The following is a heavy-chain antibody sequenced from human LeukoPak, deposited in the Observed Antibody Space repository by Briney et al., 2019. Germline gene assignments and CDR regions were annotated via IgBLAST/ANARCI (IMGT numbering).Heavy chain of an antibody. V-gene: IGHV4-38-2*02. CDR2: IYHSGST. Sequence: PSETLSLTCTVSGYSISSGYYWGWIRQPPGKGLEWIGSIYHSGSTYYNPSLKSRVTISVDTSKNQFSLKLSSVTAADTAVYYCARDGGLLYYDFWSGYTFDCWGQGTLVTVSS. CDR1: GYSISSGYY. CDR3: ARDGGLLYYDFWSGYTFDC. D-gene: IGHD3-3*01. J-gene: IGHJ4*02.